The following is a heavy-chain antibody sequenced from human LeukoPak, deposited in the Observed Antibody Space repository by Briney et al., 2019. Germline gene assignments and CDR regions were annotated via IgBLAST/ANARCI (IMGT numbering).Heavy chain of an antibody. J-gene: IGHJ4*02. CDR1: GGTFSSYA. CDR2: IIPIFGTA. CDR3: AIEMTIFGVVQRFDY. D-gene: IGHD3-3*01. Sequence: SVKVSCKTSGGTFSSYAISWVRQAPGQGLEWMGRIIPIFGTANYAQKFQGRVTITTDESTSTAYMELSSLRSEDKAVYYCAIEMTIFGVVQRFDYWGQGTLVTVSS. V-gene: IGHV1-69*05.